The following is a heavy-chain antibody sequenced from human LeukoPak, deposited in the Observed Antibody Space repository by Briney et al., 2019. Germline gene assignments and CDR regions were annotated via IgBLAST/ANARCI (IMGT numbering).Heavy chain of an antibody. CDR3: AGGSITMVRGVINNWFDP. CDR1: GDSVSSNSAA. J-gene: IGHJ5*02. V-gene: IGHV6-1*01. CDR2: TYYRSKWYN. Sequence: SQTLLLTCAISGDSVSSNSAAWNWIRQSPSRGLEWLGRTYYRSKWYNDYAVSVKSRITINPDTSKNQFSLQLNSVTPEDTAVYYCAGGSITMVRGVINNWFDPWGQGTLVTVSS. D-gene: IGHD3-10*01.